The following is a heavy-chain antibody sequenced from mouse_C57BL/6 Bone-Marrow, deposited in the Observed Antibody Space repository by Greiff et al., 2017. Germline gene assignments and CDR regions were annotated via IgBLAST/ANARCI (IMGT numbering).Heavy chain of an antibody. J-gene: IGHJ3*01. D-gene: IGHD1-1*02. Sequence: QGVESGGDLVKPGGSMKLSCEASGFTFSSYGMSWVRQTPDKRLEWVATISSGGRYTYYPDRVKGRFTISRANAKNTLYLQMSSLKSEDTAMYYCARGGGYWFAYWGQGTLVTVSA. CDR3: ARGGGYWFAY. CDR1: GFTFSSYG. V-gene: IGHV5-6*01. CDR2: ISSGGRYT.